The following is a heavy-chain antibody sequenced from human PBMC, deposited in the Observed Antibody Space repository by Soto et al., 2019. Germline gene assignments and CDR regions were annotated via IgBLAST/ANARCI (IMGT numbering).Heavy chain of an antibody. CDR3: VRGPCLYCGGGSCYHVDN. CDR1: GFIFSSYG. J-gene: IGHJ4*02. D-gene: IGHD2-15*01. V-gene: IGHV3-33*01. CDR2: IWDDGSNE. Sequence: QVQLVESGGGVVQPGRSLRLSCVAAGFIFSSYGINWVRQTPGKRLKWVAVIWDDGSNEHYADSVKGRFTISRDNSKNTLYLQMNSLRAEDTAVYYCVRGPCLYCGGGSCYHVDNLGRGTMVPVSS.